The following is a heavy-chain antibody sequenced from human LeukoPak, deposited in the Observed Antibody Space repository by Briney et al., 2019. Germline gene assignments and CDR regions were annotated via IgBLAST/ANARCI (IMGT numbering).Heavy chain of an antibody. CDR2: IYYSVTT. V-gene: IGHV4-59*01. CDR3: ATDAFQETFGAFGT. D-gene: IGHD3-16*01. Sequence: PSATLSPTCTLSGGSISNYYWSWVRQFAGEGLEWIRYIYYSVTTTYNPSFRSRVTISVDTPKNQFSRKLRSVSAADTALHYSATDAFQETFGAFGTWGQGTLVTVSS. J-gene: IGHJ5*02. CDR1: GGSISNYY.